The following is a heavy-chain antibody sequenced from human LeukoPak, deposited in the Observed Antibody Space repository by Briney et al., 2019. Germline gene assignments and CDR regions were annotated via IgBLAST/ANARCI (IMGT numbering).Heavy chain of an antibody. CDR3: ARPPTTATAEGAFHI. D-gene: IGHD4-17*01. CDR1: GYSFTNYW. Sequence: RGESLKIPCKGSGYSFTNYWIGWVRQMPGKGLEWMGIIHPEDSETKYSPTFQGQVTISADKSINTAFLQWSSLKASDTAIYYCARPPTTATAEGAFHIWGQGTMVTVSS. J-gene: IGHJ3*02. CDR2: IHPEDSET. V-gene: IGHV5-51*01.